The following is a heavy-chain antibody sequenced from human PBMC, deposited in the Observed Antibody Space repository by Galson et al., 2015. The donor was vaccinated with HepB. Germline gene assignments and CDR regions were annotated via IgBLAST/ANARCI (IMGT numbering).Heavy chain of an antibody. Sequence: SLRLSCAASGFTFSSYAMSWVRQAPGKGLEWVSAISGSGGSTYYADSVKGRFTISRDNSKNTLYLQMNSLRAEDTAVYYCAKYFVAGGYDYVWGSYRRGRFEPWGQGILVTVAS. CDR3: AKYFVAGGYDYVWGSYRRGRFEP. CDR2: ISGSGGST. V-gene: IGHV3-23*01. CDR1: GFTFSSYA. D-gene: IGHD3-16*02. J-gene: IGHJ5*02.